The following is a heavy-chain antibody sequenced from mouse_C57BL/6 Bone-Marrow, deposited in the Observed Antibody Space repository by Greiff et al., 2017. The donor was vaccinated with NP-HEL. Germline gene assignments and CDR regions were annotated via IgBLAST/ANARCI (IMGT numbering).Heavy chain of an antibody. J-gene: IGHJ4*01. CDR2: FHPYNDDT. D-gene: IGHD1-1*01. Sequence: QVQLKQSGAELVKPGASVKMSCKASGYTFTTYPIEWMKQNHGKSLEWIGNFHPYNDDTKYNEKFKGKATLTVEKSSSTVYLELSRLTSDDSAVYYCARGRLLRYDYAMDYWGQGTSVTVSS. CDR3: ARGRLLRYDYAMDY. CDR1: GYTFTTYP. V-gene: IGHV1-47*01.